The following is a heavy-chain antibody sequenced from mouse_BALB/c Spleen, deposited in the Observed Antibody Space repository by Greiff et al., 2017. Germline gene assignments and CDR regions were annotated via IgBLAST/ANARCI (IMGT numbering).Heavy chain of an antibody. J-gene: IGHJ4*01. CDR2: ISSGGSYT. V-gene: IGHV5-9-4*01. D-gene: IGHD1-1*01. CDR3: ARDYYGSRAMDY. CDR1: GFTFSSYA. Sequence: EVQLVESGGGLVKPGGSLKLSCAASGFTFSSYAMSWVRQSPEKRLEWVAEISSGGSYTYYPDTVTGRFTISRDNAKNTLYLEMSSLRSEDTAMYYCARDYYGSRAMDYWGQGTSVTVSS.